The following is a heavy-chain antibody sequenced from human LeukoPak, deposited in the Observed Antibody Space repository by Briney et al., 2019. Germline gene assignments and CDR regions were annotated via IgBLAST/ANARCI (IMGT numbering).Heavy chain of an antibody. CDR1: GGSFSGYY. D-gene: IGHD3-10*01. V-gene: IGHV4-34*01. CDR3: ARVGHYYYASGSYLGGFDY. Sequence: TSETLSLTCAVYGGSFSGYYWSWIRQPPGKGLEWIGEINHSGSTNYNPSLKSRVTISVDRSKNQFSLKLSSVTAADTAVYYCARVGHYYYASGSYLGGFDYWGQGTLVTVSS. J-gene: IGHJ4*02. CDR2: INHSGST.